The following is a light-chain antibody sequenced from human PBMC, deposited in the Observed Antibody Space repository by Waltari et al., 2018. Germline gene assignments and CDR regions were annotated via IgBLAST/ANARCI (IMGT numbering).Light chain of an antibody. V-gene: IGKV3-15*01. CDR2: DAS. Sequence: PATLYVSPGERATLSCRASQTVNANLAWYQRTPGQAPRLLIYDASKRATGIPARFSGSGSGTDFTLTISSLQSEDFGIYYCHHYNTWPPGTFGQGTKLDNK. J-gene: IGKJ2*02. CDR3: HHYNTWPPGT. CDR1: QTVNAN.